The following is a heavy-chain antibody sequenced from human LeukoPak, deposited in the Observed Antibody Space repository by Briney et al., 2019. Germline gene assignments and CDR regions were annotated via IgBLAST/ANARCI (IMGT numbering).Heavy chain of an antibody. CDR2: IYSGGST. CDR1: GFTFSSNY. V-gene: IGHV3-66*01. Sequence: PGGSLRLSCAASGFTFSSNYMSWVRQAPGKGLEWVSVIYSGGSTYYADSVKGRFTISRDNSKDTLYLQMNSLRAEDTAVYYCAREISLGATQNFDYWGQGTLVTVSS. D-gene: IGHD1-26*01. J-gene: IGHJ4*02. CDR3: AREISLGATQNFDY.